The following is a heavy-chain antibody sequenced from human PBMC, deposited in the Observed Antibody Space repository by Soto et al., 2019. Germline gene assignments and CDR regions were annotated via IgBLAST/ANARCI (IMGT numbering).Heavy chain of an antibody. CDR2: IYYSGST. V-gene: IGHV4-39*01. CDR1: GGSISSSSYY. J-gene: IGHJ6*02. Sequence: SSETLSLTCTVSGGSISSSSYYRGWIRQPPGKGLEWIGSIYYSGSTYYNPSLKSRVTISVDTSKNQFSLKLSSVTAADTAVYYCARRIAAAGTYYYYYGMDVWGQGTTVTVSS. CDR3: ARRIAAAGTYYYYYGMDV. D-gene: IGHD6-13*01.